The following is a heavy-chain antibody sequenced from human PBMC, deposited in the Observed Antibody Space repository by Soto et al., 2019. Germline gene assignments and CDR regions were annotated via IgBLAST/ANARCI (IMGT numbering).Heavy chain of an antibody. D-gene: IGHD7-27*01. CDR3: ARDLSWGSNWYYYMDV. CDR1: GFTLSGYT. Sequence: GGSLRLSCAAAGFTLSGYTMNWVRQAPGKGLEWVSYISSSSNTIYYAGSVKGRFTISRDNAKNSLYLQMNSLRAEDTAVYYCARDLSWGSNWYYYMDVWGKGTTVTVSS. J-gene: IGHJ6*03. V-gene: IGHV3-48*01. CDR2: ISSSSNTI.